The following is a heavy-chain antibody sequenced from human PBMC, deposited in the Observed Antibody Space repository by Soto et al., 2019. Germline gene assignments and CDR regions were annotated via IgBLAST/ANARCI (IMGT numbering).Heavy chain of an antibody. CDR1: GFTFSSYA. CDR2: ISGSGGST. J-gene: IGHJ4*02. Sequence: GGSLRLSCAASGFTFSSYAMSWVRQAPGKGLEWVSAISGSGGSTYYADSVKGRFTISRDNSKNTLYLQMNSLRAEDTAVYYCAKARSSYDPWIPYYFDYWGQGTLVTVSS. CDR3: AKARSSYDPWIPYYFDY. V-gene: IGHV3-23*01. D-gene: IGHD3-3*01.